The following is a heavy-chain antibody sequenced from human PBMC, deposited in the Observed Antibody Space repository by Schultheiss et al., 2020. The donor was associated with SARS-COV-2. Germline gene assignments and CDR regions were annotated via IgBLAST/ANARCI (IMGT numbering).Heavy chain of an antibody. V-gene: IGHV3-66*01. CDR1: GFTFSSYW. J-gene: IGHJ6*03. CDR2: IYSGGST. D-gene: IGHD3-3*01. CDR3: ARGCCSHYDFWSGPSYYYYMDV. Sequence: GESLKISCAASGFTFSSYWMYWVRQAPGKGLEWVSVIYSGGSTYYADSVKGRFTISRDNAKNSLYLQMNSLRAEDTAVYYCARGCCSHYDFWSGPSYYYYMDVWGKGTTVTVSS.